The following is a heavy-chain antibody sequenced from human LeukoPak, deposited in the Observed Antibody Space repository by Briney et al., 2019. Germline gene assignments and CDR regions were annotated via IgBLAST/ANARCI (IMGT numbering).Heavy chain of an antibody. D-gene: IGHD2-2*01. J-gene: IGHJ4*02. CDR3: ARDRYCSSTSCYPDY. Sequence: PSETLSLTCTVSGGSISNYYWSWIRQPAGKGLEWIGRIYTSGSTNYNPSLKSRVTMSVDTSKNQFSLKLSSVTAADTAVYYCARDRYCSSTSCYPDYWGQGTLVTVSS. CDR1: GGSISNYY. CDR2: IYTSGST. V-gene: IGHV4-4*07.